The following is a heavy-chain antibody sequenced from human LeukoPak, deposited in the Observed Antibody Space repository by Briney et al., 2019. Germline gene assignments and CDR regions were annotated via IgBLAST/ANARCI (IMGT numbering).Heavy chain of an antibody. CDR1: GGSIRSYY. CDR2: LYYSGST. Sequence: SETLSLTCTVSGGSIRSYYWSWIRQPPGKGLEWIGYLYYSGSTNYNPSLKSRVTISVDTSKNQFSLKLSSVTAADTAVYYCTSGSYSFYYMDVWGKGTTVTVSS. V-gene: IGHV4-59*01. D-gene: IGHD1-26*01. CDR3: TSGSYSFYYMDV. J-gene: IGHJ6*03.